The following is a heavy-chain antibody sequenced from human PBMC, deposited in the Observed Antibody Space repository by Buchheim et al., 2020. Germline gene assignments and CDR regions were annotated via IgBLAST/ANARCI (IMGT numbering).Heavy chain of an antibody. CDR2: ISSSGSTI. CDR3: ASLTAVAARFDP. CDR1: GFTFSSYE. J-gene: IGHJ5*02. V-gene: IGHV3-48*03. D-gene: IGHD6-19*01. Sequence: EVQLVESGGGLVQPGGSLRLSCAASGFTFSSYEMNWVRQAPGKGLEWVSYISSSGSTIYYADSVKGRFTTSRDNARNSLYLQMNSLRAEDTAVYYCASLTAVAARFDPWGQGTL.